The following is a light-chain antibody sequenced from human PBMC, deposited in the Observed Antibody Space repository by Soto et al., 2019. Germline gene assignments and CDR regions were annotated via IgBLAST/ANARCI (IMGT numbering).Light chain of an antibody. J-gene: IGKJ1*01. Sequence: EIVMTQSPDTLSVSPGERASLACRASQSVSSSLAWYQQKPGQAPRLLLFGASTRATGIPARFSGSGSGTEFTLNISRLQSEDFALYYCHQYYNRPWTFGQGTKVEIK. CDR3: HQYYNRPWT. CDR1: QSVSSS. CDR2: GAS. V-gene: IGKV3-15*01.